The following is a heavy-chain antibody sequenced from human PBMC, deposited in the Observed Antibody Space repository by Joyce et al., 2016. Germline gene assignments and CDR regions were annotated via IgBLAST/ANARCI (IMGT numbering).Heavy chain of an antibody. CDR2: IKSDGST. D-gene: IGHD2-15*01. V-gene: IGHV3-23*01. Sequence: EVQLLDSGGGFMQPGGSLRLSCAASGFTFSSHIMTWVRQAPGKGLEWVSGIKSDGSTYYVDSVKGRFTISRDNSKSTVYLQMNSLRVEDTAIYYCAKGDCNGGSCYSSWGQGTLVTVSS. J-gene: IGHJ5*02. CDR3: AKGDCNGGSCYSS. CDR1: GFTFSSHI.